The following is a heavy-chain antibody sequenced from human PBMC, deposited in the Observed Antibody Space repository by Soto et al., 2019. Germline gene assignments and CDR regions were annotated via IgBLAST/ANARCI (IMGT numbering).Heavy chain of an antibody. CDR2: ISAYNGNT. V-gene: IGHV1-18*01. Sequence: QVQLVQSGAEVKKPGASVKVSCKASGYTFTSYGISWVQQAPGQGLEWMGWISAYNGNTNYAQKLQGRVTMTTDTSTSTAYMELRSLRSDDTAVYYCARDYALSSPYCGGDCYSDPIHDYWGQGTLVTVSS. CDR1: GYTFTSYG. D-gene: IGHD2-21*01. CDR3: ARDYALSSPYCGGDCYSDPIHDY. J-gene: IGHJ4*02.